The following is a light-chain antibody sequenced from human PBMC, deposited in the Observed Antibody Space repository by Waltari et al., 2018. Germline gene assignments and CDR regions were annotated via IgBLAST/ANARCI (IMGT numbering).Light chain of an antibody. CDR2: RAS. V-gene: IGKV1-5*03. CDR3: QQYNAYRT. CDR1: QSISSW. J-gene: IGKJ1*01. Sequence: DIQMTQSPSTLSASVGDRVTIPCRASQSISSWLAWYQQKPGKAPKLLIYRASNLESGVPSRFSGSGSGTEFTLTISSLQPDDSATYYCQQYNAYRTFGQGTKLEIK.